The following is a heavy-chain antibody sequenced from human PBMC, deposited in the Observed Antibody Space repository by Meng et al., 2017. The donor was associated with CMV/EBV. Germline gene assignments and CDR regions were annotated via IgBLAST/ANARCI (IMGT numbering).Heavy chain of an antibody. CDR2: IIPIFGTA. CDR3: AREVDDYGDGWYFDL. CDR1: GATFSSDA. Sequence: KKLGSSAKCSCKACGATFSSDAISWVRPAPGQGLEWMGGIIPIFGTANYAQKFQGRVTITADESTSTAYMELSSLRSEDTAVYYCAREVDDYGDGWYFDLWGRGTLVTVSS. D-gene: IGHD4-17*01. V-gene: IGHV1-69*01. J-gene: IGHJ2*01.